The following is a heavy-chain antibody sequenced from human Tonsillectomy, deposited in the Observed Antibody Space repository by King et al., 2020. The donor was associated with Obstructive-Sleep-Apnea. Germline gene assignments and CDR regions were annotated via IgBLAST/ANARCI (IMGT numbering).Heavy chain of an antibody. V-gene: IGHV6-1*01. CDR3: AREVVTMVRGVIITEYYYYGMDV. Sequence: QVQLQQSGPGLVKPSQTLSLTCAISGDSVSSNSAAWNWIRQSPSRGLEWLGRTYYRSKWYNDYAVSVKSRITINPDTSTNQFSLQLNSVTPEDTAVYYCAREVVTMVRGVIITEYYYYGMDVWGQGTTVTVSS. CDR1: GDSVSSNSAA. D-gene: IGHD3-10*01. J-gene: IGHJ6*02. CDR2: TYYRSKWYN.